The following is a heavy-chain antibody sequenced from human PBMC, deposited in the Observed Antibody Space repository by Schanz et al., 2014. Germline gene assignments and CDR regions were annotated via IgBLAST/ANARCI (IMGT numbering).Heavy chain of an antibody. CDR3: AKDGIMVQGVIWERYFDS. V-gene: IGHV1-46*01. CDR1: GYTFTSDS. Sequence: QVQLVQSGAEVKKPGASVKVSCKASGYTFTSDSMHWVRQAPGQGLEWMGMINPSGGSTTYAQKFQGRVTMTRDTSTSTAYMELRSLRSDDTALYYCAKDGIMVQGVIWERYFDSWGQGTLVTVSS. J-gene: IGHJ4*02. D-gene: IGHD3-10*01. CDR2: INPSGGST.